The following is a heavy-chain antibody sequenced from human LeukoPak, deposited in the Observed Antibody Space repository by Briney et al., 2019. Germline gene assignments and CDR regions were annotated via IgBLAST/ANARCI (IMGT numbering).Heavy chain of an antibody. D-gene: IGHD5-18*01. Sequence: PSQTLSLTCTVSGGSISSGNYYWSWIRQPAGKGLEWIGRMYFSGSGNYNPSLKSRVTISTDTSKNQFSLSLSSVPAADTAVYYCARFTTTPGGYTYGRGVFDYWGQGTLVIVSS. V-gene: IGHV4-61*02. CDR1: GGSISSGNYY. CDR3: ARFTTTPGGYTYGRGVFDY. CDR2: MYFSGSG. J-gene: IGHJ4*02.